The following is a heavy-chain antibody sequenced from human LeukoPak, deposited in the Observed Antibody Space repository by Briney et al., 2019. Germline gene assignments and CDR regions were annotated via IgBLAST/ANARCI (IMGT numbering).Heavy chain of an antibody. CDR3: ARGRSSSLPTYYYYYYMDV. Sequence: PSETLSFTCTVSGGSISSYYWSWIRQPPGKGLEWIGYIYCSGSTNYNPSLKSRVTISVDTSKNQFSLKLSSVTAADTAVYYCARGRSSSLPTYYYYYYMDVWGKGTTVTVSS. J-gene: IGHJ6*03. CDR1: GGSISSYY. V-gene: IGHV4-59*12. CDR2: IYCSGST. D-gene: IGHD6-13*01.